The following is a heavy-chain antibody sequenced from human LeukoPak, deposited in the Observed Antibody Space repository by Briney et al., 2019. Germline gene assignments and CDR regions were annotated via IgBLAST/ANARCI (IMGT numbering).Heavy chain of an antibody. CDR3: EVLLLWGSGSYYNLLGDY. Sequence: GGSLRLSCAASGFTFSSYSMNWVRQAPGKGLEWVSSISSSSSYIYYADSVKGRFTISRDNAKNSLYLQMNSLRAEDTAVYYSEVLLLWGSGSYYNLLGDYWGQGTLVTVSS. CDR2: ISSSSSYI. J-gene: IGHJ4*02. D-gene: IGHD3-10*01. CDR1: GFTFSSYS. V-gene: IGHV3-21*01.